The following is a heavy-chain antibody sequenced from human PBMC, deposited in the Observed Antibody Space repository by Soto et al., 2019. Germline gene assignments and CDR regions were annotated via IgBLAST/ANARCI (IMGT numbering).Heavy chain of an antibody. CDR2: FDPEDGET. D-gene: IGHD4-4*01. J-gene: IGHJ6*02. V-gene: IGHV1-24*01. Sequence: ASVKVSCKVSGYTLTELSMHWVRQAPGKGLEWMGGFDPEDGETIYAQKFQGRVTMTEDTSTDTAYMELSSLRSEDTAVYYCATDSTTTVTTIDYHYGMAVWGQGTSVTVSS. CDR1: GYTLTELS. CDR3: ATDSTTTVTTIDYHYGMAV.